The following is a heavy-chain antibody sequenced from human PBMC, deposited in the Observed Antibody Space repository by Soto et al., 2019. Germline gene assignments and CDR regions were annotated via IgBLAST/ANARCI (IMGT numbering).Heavy chain of an antibody. J-gene: IGHJ4*02. D-gene: IGHD7-27*01. V-gene: IGHV2-5*02. Sequence: QITLKEFGPTLVKPTQTLTLTCTFSGFSLSTSGVGVGWIRQPPGKTLEWLALIYWDDDKRYSPSLKSRLTIPKDTSKNQVVLTMTNMDPVDTATYYCAHSLIPNWGSRGAFDYWGQGTLVTVSS. CDR1: GFSLSTSGVG. CDR3: AHSLIPNWGSRGAFDY. CDR2: IYWDDDK.